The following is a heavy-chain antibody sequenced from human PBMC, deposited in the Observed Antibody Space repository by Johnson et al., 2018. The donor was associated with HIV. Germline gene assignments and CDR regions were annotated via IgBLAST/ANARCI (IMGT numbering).Heavy chain of an antibody. J-gene: IGHJ3*02. CDR3: AKDWAYSSSWYDEGLAFDI. CDR2: IWYDGSNK. Sequence: VQLVESGGGVVQPGGSLRLSCAASGFTFSSYGMHWVRQAPGKGLEWVAVIWYDGSNKYYADSVKGRFTISRDNSKNTLYLQMNSVRAEDTAVYYCAKDWAYSSSWYDEGLAFDIWGQGTMVTVSS. CDR1: GFTFSSYG. D-gene: IGHD6-13*01. V-gene: IGHV3-33*06.